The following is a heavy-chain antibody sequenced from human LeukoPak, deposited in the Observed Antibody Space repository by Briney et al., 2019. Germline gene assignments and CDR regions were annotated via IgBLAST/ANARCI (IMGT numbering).Heavy chain of an antibody. CDR1: GFTFSSYW. V-gene: IGHV3-74*01. D-gene: IGHD3-22*01. CDR2: INSDGSST. CDR3: ASSYYDSSGYYFGDAFDI. Sequence: GGSLRLSCAASGFTFSSYWMYWVRQAPGKGLVWVSRINSDGSSTSYADSVKGRFTISRDNAKNTLYLQMNSLRAEDTAVYYCASSYYDSSGYYFGDAFDIWGQGTMVTVSS. J-gene: IGHJ3*02.